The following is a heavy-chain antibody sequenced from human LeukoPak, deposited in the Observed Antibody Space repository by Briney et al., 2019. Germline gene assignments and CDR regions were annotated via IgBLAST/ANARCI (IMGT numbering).Heavy chain of an antibody. D-gene: IGHD2-15*01. V-gene: IGHV3-48*04. Sequence: GGSLRLSCVASGFAFSSYSMNWVRQVPGKGLEWVSYVSSSSSTIYYADSVKGRFTISRDNAKNSLYLQMNSLRAEDTAVYYCAGGQGWHFDLWGLGTLITVSS. CDR2: VSSSSSTI. J-gene: IGHJ2*01. CDR3: AGGQGWHFDL. CDR1: GFAFSSYS.